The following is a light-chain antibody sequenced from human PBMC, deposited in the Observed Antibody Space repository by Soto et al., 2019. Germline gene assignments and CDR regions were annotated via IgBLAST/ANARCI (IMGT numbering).Light chain of an antibody. J-gene: IGKJ4*01. CDR1: QSVSSY. CDR3: QQRSVCPST. CDR2: DAS. Sequence: DMVLTQSPATLPLSPGERAALSCRASQSVSSYLAWSQQKPGQAPRLLIYDASKMAPGIPARFTGSGSGTDITLTISSLGAEEFAVYFCQQRSVCPSTFGGGTKVEI. V-gene: IGKV3-11*01.